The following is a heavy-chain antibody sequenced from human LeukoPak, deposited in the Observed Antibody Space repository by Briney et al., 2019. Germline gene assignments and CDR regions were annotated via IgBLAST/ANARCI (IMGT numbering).Heavy chain of an antibody. CDR3: ARDYRTQYYYYYGMDV. J-gene: IGHJ6*02. Sequence: GGAPGLSRGASGFPPRSNYMSRGRPAPGEGLGGGSGIYSGGSTYYADSVKGRFTISRDNSKNTLYLQMNSLRAEDTAVYYCARDYRTQYYYYYGMDVWGQGTTVTVSS. CDR1: GFPPRSNY. V-gene: IGHV3-66*01. CDR2: IYSGGST.